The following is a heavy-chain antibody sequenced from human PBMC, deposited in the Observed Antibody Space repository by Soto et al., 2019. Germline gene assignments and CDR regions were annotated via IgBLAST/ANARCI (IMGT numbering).Heavy chain of an antibody. J-gene: IGHJ6*02. CDR2: TSHDGGYI. CDR3: AKDGYEFWSGYGGAPYFYGMDV. D-gene: IGHD3-3*01. CDR1: EFIFSSYG. Sequence: QVQLVESGGGVVQPGRSLRLSCAASEFIFSSYGMHWVRQAPGKGLEWVAVTSHDGGYIYYAASVKGRFTISRDNSKSTLYLQMNSLRAEDSAVYYCAKDGYEFWSGYGGAPYFYGMDVWGQGTTVIVSS. V-gene: IGHV3-30*18.